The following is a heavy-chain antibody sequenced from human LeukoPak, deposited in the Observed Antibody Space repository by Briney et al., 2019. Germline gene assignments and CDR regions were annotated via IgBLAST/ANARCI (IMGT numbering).Heavy chain of an antibody. CDR1: GFPFSSYA. CDR2: IYSGGST. J-gene: IGHJ3*02. CDR3: ARDRWEDYGVAFDI. V-gene: IGHV3-53*01. Sequence: GGSLRLSCAASGFPFSSYAMNWVRQAPGKGLEWVSVIYSGGSTYYADSVKGRFTISRDNSKNTLYLQMNSLRAEDTAVYYCARDRWEDYGVAFDIWGQGTMVTVSS. D-gene: IGHD4-17*01.